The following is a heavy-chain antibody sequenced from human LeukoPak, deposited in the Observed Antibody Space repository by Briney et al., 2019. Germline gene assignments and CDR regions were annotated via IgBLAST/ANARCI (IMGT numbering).Heavy chain of an antibody. CDR2: INPNSGGT. CDR1: GYTFTGYY. Sequence: ASVKVSCKASGYTFTGYYMYWVRQAPGQGLEWMGRINPNSGGTDYAQNFQGRVTMTRDTSISTAYMELSRLRSDDTAVYYCLAMDPPFDYWGQGTLVTVSS. CDR3: LAMDPPFDY. V-gene: IGHV1-2*06. D-gene: IGHD5-18*01. J-gene: IGHJ4*02.